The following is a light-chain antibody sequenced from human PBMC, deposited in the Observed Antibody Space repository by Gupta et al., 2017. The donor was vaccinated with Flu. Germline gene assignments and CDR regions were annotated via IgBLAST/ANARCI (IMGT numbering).Light chain of an antibody. CDR2: LGS. CDR3: HQDSSYPVP. CDR1: HRFSHW. V-gene: IGKV1-5*03. Sequence: PSVLYSSSGGRVTIPCRASHRFSHWLAWYQLKPGKGPKLLIYLGSTLDDGVSSRFSGRGSGTEFTLTISRGQHDDAAIYFCHQDSSYPVPFGQGTQLDIK. J-gene: IGKJ5*01.